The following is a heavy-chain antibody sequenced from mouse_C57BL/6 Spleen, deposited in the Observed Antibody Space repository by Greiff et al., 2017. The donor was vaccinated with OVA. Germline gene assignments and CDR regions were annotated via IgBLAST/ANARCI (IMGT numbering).Heavy chain of an antibody. D-gene: IGHD3-3*01. Sequence: QVQLQQPGAELVKPGASVKLSCKASGYTFTSYWMQWVEQRPGQGLEWIGEIDPSDSYTNYNQKFKGKATLTVDTSSSTAYMQLSSLTSEDSAVYYCARRRASMDYWGQGTSVTVSS. V-gene: IGHV1-50*01. CDR1: GYTFTSYW. CDR3: ARRRASMDY. J-gene: IGHJ4*01. CDR2: IDPSDSYT.